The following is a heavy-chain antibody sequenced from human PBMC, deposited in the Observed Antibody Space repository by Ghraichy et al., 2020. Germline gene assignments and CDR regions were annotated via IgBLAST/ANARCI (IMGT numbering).Heavy chain of an antibody. D-gene: IGHD3-10*01. CDR3: ARLGGSGTNCPYDK. J-gene: IGHJ4*02. Sequence: SETLSLTCTVSGGSFNSDYWSWIRQPPGKGLEQIGYIHHSGTTIYNPSLQSRVTISVDTSKNQFSLNLRSVTAADTAVYYCARLGGSGTNCPYDKWGQGIQGTVSS. V-gene: IGHV4-59*01. CDR2: IHHSGTT. CDR1: GGSFNSDY.